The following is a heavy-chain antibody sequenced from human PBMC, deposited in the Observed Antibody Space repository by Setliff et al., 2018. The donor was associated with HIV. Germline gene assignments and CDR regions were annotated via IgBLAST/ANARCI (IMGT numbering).Heavy chain of an antibody. J-gene: IGHJ6*03. V-gene: IGHV1-3*01. CDR3: ATARRDYYDRGRRSHYYIDV. CDR2: INAGNGNT. D-gene: IGHD3-22*01. CDR1: GYTFTSYA. Sequence: VKVSCKASGYTFTSYAMHWVRQAPGQRLEWMGWINAGNGNTKYSQEFQGRVTITWDTSISTAYMVLSNLKSEDTAVYYCATARRDYYDRGRRSHYYIDVWGKGTTVTVSS.